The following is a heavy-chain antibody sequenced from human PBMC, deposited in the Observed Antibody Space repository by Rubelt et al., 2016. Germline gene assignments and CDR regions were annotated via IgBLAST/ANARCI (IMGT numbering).Heavy chain of an antibody. Sequence: QLQLQESGPGLVKPSETLSLTCTVSGDSIISSNWCSWVRQPPEKGLEWFGEIYHSGSTNYNPSLNSRVTISVDKSKNQLSLKLSSVTAADTAVYYCRAAFDIWGQGTMVTVSS. CDR2: IYHSGST. V-gene: IGHV4-4*02. CDR1: GDSIISSNW. CDR3: RAAFDI. J-gene: IGHJ3*02.